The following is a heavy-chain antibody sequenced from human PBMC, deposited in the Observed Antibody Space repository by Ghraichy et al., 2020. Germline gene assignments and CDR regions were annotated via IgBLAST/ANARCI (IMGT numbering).Heavy chain of an antibody. J-gene: IGHJ4*02. Sequence: GGSLRLSCAASGFTFSDYGMHWVRQAPGKGLEWVAVMWYDGSQQYYRDSVKGRFTMSRDNSKNTLDLQMNSLRDEDTALYYCARTLTGWFFDSWGQGALVTVSS. CDR1: GFTFSDYG. V-gene: IGHV3-33*01. CDR3: ARTLTGWFFDS. CDR2: MWYDGSQQ. D-gene: IGHD6-19*01.